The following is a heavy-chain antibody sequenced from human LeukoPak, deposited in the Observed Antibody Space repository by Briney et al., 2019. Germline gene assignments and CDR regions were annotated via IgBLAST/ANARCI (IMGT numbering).Heavy chain of an antibody. J-gene: IGHJ4*02. V-gene: IGHV4-34*01. CDR2: INHSGST. CDR3: AGELLWFGEYPPPPTY. D-gene: IGHD3-10*01. Sequence: PSETLSLTCAVYGGSFSGYYWSWIRQPPGKGLEWIGEINHSGSTNYNPSLKSRVTISVDTSKNQFSLKLSSVTAADTAVYYCAGELLWFGEYPPPPTYWGQGTLVTVSS. CDR1: GGSFSGYY.